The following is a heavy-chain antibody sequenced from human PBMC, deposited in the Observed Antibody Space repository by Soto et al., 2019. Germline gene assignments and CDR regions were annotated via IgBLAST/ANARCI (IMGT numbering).Heavy chain of an antibody. J-gene: IGHJ5*02. CDR2: MNPNSGNT. V-gene: IGHV1-8*01. Sequence: ASVKVSCKASGFTFTSYDINWVRQATAQGLGWMGWMNPNSGNTGYAQTFQGRVTMTRNTSTSTAYMELSSLRSEETAVYYCARFNRYKLLFHWFGPWGQGTLVTVSS. CDR3: ARFNRYKLLFHWFGP. D-gene: IGHD2-2*01. CDR1: GFTFTSYD.